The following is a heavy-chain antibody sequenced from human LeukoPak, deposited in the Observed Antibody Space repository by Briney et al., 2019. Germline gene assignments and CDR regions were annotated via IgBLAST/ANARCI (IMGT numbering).Heavy chain of an antibody. CDR3: ARGQSGRSSSWSKYYGMDV. J-gene: IGHJ6*02. CDR1: GGSISSGGYY. V-gene: IGHV4-31*03. Sequence: PSQTLSLTCTVSGGSISSGGYYWSWIRQHPGKGLEWIGYIYYSGSTYYNPSLKSRVTISVDTSKNQFSLKLSSVTAADTAVYYCARGQSGRSSSWSKYYGMDVWGQGTTVTVSS. CDR2: IYYSGST. D-gene: IGHD6-13*01.